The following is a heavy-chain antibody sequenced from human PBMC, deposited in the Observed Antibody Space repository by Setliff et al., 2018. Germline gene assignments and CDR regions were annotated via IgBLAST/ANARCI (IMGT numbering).Heavy chain of an antibody. J-gene: IGHJ4*02. CDR3: ARVPRLEWLLPTFDS. CDR2: VDPKDGQA. Sequence: ASVKVSCKGSGYRFIVYYIHWVRQTPGKGLEWMGRVDPKDGQAIYAKKFQGRFTITADTSIDTAYMGLSSLTSEDTAVYYCARVPRLEWLLPTFDSWGQGTLVTVSS. V-gene: IGHV1-69-2*01. CDR1: GYRFIVYY. D-gene: IGHD3-3*01.